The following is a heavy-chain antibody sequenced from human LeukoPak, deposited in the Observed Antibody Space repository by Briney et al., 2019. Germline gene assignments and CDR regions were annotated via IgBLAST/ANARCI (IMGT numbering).Heavy chain of an antibody. V-gene: IGHV1-18*01. Sequence: GASVKVSCKASGYTFTSYGISWVRQAPGQGLEWMGWISAYNGNTNYAQKLQGRVAMTTDTSTSAAYMELRSLRSDDTAVYYCAREELGYCSSTSCYRGYYGMDVWGQGTTVTVSS. CDR1: GYTFTSYG. CDR2: ISAYNGNT. D-gene: IGHD2-2*02. J-gene: IGHJ6*02. CDR3: AREELGYCSSTSCYRGYYGMDV.